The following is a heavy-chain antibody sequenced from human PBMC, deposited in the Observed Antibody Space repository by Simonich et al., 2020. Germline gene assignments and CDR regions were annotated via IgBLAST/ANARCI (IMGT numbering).Heavy chain of an antibody. D-gene: IGHD3-10*01. Sequence: EVQLVESGGGLVQPGGSLRLSCAASGFTFSSYWMSWVRQAPGKGLEWGANKKQDESEKYYGDSVKGRFTISRDNAKNSLYLQMNSLRAEDTAVYYCARDREVYGSGSYYNYWGQGTLVTVSS. V-gene: IGHV3-7*01. CDR1: GFTFSSYW. CDR2: KKQDESEK. J-gene: IGHJ4*02. CDR3: ARDREVYGSGSYYNY.